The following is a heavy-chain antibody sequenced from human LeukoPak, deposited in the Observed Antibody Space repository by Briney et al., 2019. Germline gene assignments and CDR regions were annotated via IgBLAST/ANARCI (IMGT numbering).Heavy chain of an antibody. Sequence: GKSLRLSCAASGFSVSSYAMHWVRQAPGKGLEWVAVIWFDGNTAYNADSVKGRFSISRDNSENTLFLQMNSLRAEDTAIYYCAKEWSAFDIWGQGTRVTVSS. CDR3: AKEWSAFDI. J-gene: IGHJ3*02. D-gene: IGHD3-3*01. V-gene: IGHV3-33*06. CDR2: IWFDGNTA. CDR1: GFSVSSYA.